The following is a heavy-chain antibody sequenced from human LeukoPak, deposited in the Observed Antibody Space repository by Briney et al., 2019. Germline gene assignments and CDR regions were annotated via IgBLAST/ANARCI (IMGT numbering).Heavy chain of an antibody. J-gene: IGHJ6*03. CDR3: ARAPRGKIGTYYMDL. Sequence: SETLSLTCTVSGGSISSGSYYWSWIRQPAGKGLEWIGYIYYSGSTNYNPSLKSRVTISVDTSKNQFSLKLNSVTAADTAVYYCARAPRGKIGTYYMDLWGKGTTVTISS. CDR2: IYYSGST. CDR1: GGSISSGSYY. V-gene: IGHV4-61*10. D-gene: IGHD1-1*01.